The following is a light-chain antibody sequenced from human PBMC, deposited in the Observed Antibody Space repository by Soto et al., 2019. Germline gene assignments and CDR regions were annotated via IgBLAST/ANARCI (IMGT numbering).Light chain of an antibody. CDR2: GAS. V-gene: IGKV3-15*01. Sequence: EIVMTQSPATLSVSPGERATLSCRASQSVSSNLAWYQQKPGQAPRLLIYGASTRATGIPARFSGSGSGTEFTLPISSLQSEDFAVYYCQQYNNWPPAFGGGTKVEIK. CDR3: QQYNNWPPA. J-gene: IGKJ4*01. CDR1: QSVSSN.